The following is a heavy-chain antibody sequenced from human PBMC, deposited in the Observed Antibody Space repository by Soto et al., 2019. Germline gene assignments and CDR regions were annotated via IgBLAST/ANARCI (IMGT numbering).Heavy chain of an antibody. Sequence: PGGSLRLSCAASGFTFRTYSVNWVRQAPGKGLEWVSYISGSSGTIWYADSVKGRFTISRDNSKNTLYLQMGSLRAEDMAVYYCVRRVSGNYDYWGQGTLVTVSS. J-gene: IGHJ4*02. CDR1: GFTFRTYS. CDR3: VRRVSGNYDY. V-gene: IGHV3-48*01. CDR2: ISGSSGTI. D-gene: IGHD1-7*01.